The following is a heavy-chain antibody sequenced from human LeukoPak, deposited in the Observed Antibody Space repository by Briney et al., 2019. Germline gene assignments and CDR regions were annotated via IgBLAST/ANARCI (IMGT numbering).Heavy chain of an antibody. D-gene: IGHD3-22*01. Sequence: GRSLRLSCAASGFTFISFGMHWVRQAPGKGLEWVALISYDGSNKYYADSVKGRSTISRDSSKNTLYLQMNSLRAEDAAVYYCAKDWDPGYYDSSGSYPDYWGQGTLVTVSS. CDR1: GFTFISFG. J-gene: IGHJ4*02. CDR3: AKDWDPGYYDSSGSYPDY. CDR2: ISYDGSNK. V-gene: IGHV3-30*19.